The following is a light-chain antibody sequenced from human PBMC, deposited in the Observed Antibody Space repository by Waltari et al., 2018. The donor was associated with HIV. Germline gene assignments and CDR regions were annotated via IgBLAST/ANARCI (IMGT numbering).Light chain of an antibody. CDR1: SSNIGSNT. CDR3: AAWDDSLNGPV. CDR2: SIN. J-gene: IGLJ3*02. Sequence: QSVLTQPPSASGTPGQRVTISCSGSSSNIGSNTVNWYQQPPGTAPKLLIYSINQRPAGVPDRFSGSKSGTSASLAISGLQSEDEADYYCAAWDDSLNGPVFGGGTKLTVL. V-gene: IGLV1-44*01.